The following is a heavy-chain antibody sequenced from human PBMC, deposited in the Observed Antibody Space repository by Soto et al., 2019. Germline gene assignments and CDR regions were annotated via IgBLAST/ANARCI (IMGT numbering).Heavy chain of an antibody. D-gene: IGHD5-12*01. CDR1: EFSFTNYG. J-gene: IGHJ4*02. V-gene: IGHV3-23*01. Sequence: PGGSLRLSCAATEFSFTNYGMTWVRQAPGKGLEWVSTISGSGGTTYYADSVKGRFTISRDNSKNTLYLQMNSLKVDDTAVYYCAKDRGARWLQLDYWGQGTLVTVPS. CDR3: AKDRGARWLQLDY. CDR2: ISGSGGTT.